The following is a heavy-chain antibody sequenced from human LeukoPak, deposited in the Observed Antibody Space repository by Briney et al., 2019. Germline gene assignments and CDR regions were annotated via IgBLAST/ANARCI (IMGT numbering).Heavy chain of an antibody. CDR1: GFTFNSDA. CDR2: ISASGASP. V-gene: IGHV3-23*01. D-gene: IGHD6-19*01. Sequence: GGSLRLSCAASGFTFNSDAMSWVRQAPGKGLEWVSVISASGASPSYAGSVKGRFTISRDNSKNTLYLQMNSLRAEDTAVYYCAKRAVAGTYYFDYWGQGTLVTVSS. CDR3: AKRAVAGTYYFDY. J-gene: IGHJ4*02.